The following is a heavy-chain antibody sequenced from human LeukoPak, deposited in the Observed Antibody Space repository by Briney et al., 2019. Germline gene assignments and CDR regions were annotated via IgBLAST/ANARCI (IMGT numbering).Heavy chain of an antibody. D-gene: IGHD5-12*01. Sequence: GGSLRLSCAASGFTFSSYAMSWVRQAPGKGLEWVSGVSGSGGSTYYADSVKGRFTISRDNSKNTLYLQMNSLRAEDTAVYYCAKDLDIVATITRNWGQGTLVTVSS. CDR3: AKDLDIVATITRN. CDR1: GFTFSSYA. CDR2: VSGSGGST. V-gene: IGHV3-23*01. J-gene: IGHJ4*02.